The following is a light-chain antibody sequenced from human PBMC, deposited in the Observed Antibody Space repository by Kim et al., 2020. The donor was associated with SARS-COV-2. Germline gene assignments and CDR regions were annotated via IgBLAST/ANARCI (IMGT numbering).Light chain of an antibody. Sequence: SVYPGERATLSCRASQSVSSNVAWYQQKPGQAPRLLIYGASTRATGIPARFSGSGSGTEFTLTISSLQSEDFAVYYCQQYNNWPDSFGQGTKLEI. V-gene: IGKV3-15*01. J-gene: IGKJ2*03. CDR1: QSVSSN. CDR3: QQYNNWPDS. CDR2: GAS.